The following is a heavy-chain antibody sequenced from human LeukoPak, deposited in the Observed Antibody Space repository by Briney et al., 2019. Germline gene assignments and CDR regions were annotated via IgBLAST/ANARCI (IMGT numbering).Heavy chain of an antibody. CDR2: IKQDGSEK. V-gene: IGHV3-7*01. D-gene: IGHD6-19*01. Sequence: GGSLRLSCVASGFTFSSYWMSWVRQAPGKGLEWVANIKQDGSEKYYVDSLKGRFTISRDNAKNSLYLQMNSLTAEDTAIYYCARSLRVAVAASYWGQGTLVTVSS. CDR3: ARSLRVAVAASY. CDR1: GFTFSSYW. J-gene: IGHJ4*02.